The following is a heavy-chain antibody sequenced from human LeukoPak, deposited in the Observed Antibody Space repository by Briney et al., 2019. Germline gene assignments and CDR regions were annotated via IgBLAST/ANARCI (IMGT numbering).Heavy chain of an antibody. J-gene: IGHJ4*02. CDR1: GYSFTSYW. D-gene: IGHD6-6*01. Sequence: GESLKISCKGSGYSFTSYWIGWVRQAPGQGLEWMGWINPNSGGTNYAQKFQGRVTMTRDTSISTAYMELSRLRSDDTAVYCCARDRQLGGFDYWGQGTLVTVSS. CDR2: INPNSGGT. CDR3: ARDRQLGGFDY. V-gene: IGHV1-2*02.